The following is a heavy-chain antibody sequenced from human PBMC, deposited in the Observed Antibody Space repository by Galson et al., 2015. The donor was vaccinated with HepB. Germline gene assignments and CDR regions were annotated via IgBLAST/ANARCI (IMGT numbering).Heavy chain of an antibody. CDR2: VSSDESNK. CDR3: ARTFYFDY. J-gene: IGHJ4*02. V-gene: IGHV3-30*04. CDR1: GFTFSAYA. Sequence: SLRLSCAASGFTFSAYAMHWVRQAPGEGLEWVALVSSDESNKYYADSVRGRFTISRDNSRNTVYLQMNSLRAEDTAVYYCARTFYFDYWGQGTLVTVSS.